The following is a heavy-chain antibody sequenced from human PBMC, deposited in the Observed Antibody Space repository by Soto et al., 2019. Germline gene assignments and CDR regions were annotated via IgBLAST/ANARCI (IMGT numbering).Heavy chain of an antibody. CDR1: GFTFSSYW. V-gene: IGHV3-74*01. CDR2: INSDGSST. CDR3: ARVKEYSYGSYYFDY. Sequence: GGSLRLSCAASGFTFSSYWMHWVRQAPGKGLVWVSRINSDGSSTSYADSVKGRFTISRDNAKNTLYLQMNSLRAEDTAVYYCARVKEYSYGSYYFDYWGQGTLVTSP. J-gene: IGHJ4*02. D-gene: IGHD5-18*01.